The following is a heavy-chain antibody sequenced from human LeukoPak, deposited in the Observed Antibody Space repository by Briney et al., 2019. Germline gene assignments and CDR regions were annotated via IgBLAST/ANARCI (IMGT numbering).Heavy chain of an antibody. V-gene: IGHV4-34*01. CDR3: ARGRCDRTTCYNNFDN. CDR1: AGSFSGYY. Sequence: SSETLSRTCAVYAGSFSGYYWSWIRKSPGTGLEWIGEINHGGSTNYNPSLKSRVTISADTSKNHFSLKVSSVTAADTGVYYCARGRCDRTTCYNNFDNWGQGTLVTVSS. J-gene: IGHJ4*02. CDR2: INHGGST. D-gene: IGHD2-2*02.